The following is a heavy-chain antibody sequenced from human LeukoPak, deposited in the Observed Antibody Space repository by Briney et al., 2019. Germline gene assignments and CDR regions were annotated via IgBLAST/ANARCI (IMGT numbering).Heavy chain of an antibody. Sequence: GGSLRLSCAASGFTFSDYGMHWVRQAPGKGLEWVALIWFDGSNKYSADSVKGRFTISRDNSKSTLYLQMNSLRADDTAIYYCARDDMLFTTGWYAYDYWGQGTLVTVSS. D-gene: IGHD6-19*01. CDR1: GFTFSDYG. CDR2: IWFDGSNK. V-gene: IGHV3-33*01. J-gene: IGHJ4*02. CDR3: ARDDMLFTTGWYAYDY.